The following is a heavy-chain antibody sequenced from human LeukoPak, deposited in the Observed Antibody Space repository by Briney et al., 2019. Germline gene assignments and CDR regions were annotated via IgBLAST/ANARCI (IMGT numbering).Heavy chain of an antibody. CDR3: ARRMVVAATGSRSWFDP. CDR2: IYTSGST. J-gene: IGHJ5*02. CDR1: GGSISSYY. D-gene: IGHD2-15*01. V-gene: IGHV4-4*09. Sequence: SETLSLTCTVSGGSISSYYWSWIRQPPGKGLEWIGYIYTSGSTNYNPSLKSRVTISVDTSKNQFSLKLSSVTAADTAVYYCARRMVVAATGSRSWFDPWGQGTLVTVSS.